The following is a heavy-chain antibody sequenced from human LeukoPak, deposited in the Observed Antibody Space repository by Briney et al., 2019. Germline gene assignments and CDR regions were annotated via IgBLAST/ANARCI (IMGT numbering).Heavy chain of an antibody. CDR1: GFTFSSYW. CDR2: IKPDGTTK. D-gene: IGHD6-13*01. J-gene: IGHJ4*02. CDR3: ARSIPYGTTWYGRSDY. V-gene: IGHV3-7*03. Sequence: GGSLRLSCAASGFTFSSYWMHWVRQAPGKGLEWVANIKPDGTTKFYVDSVKGRFTISRDNALNSLYLQMNSLRAEDTAIYYCARSIPYGTTWYGRSDYWGQGTLVTVSS.